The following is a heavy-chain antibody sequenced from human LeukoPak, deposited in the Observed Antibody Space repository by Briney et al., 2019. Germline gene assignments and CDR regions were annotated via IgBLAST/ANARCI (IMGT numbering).Heavy chain of an antibody. J-gene: IGHJ4*02. D-gene: IGHD5-18*01. V-gene: IGHV3-23*01. CDR2: ISRGTPTT. CDR3: AKHTAMVTYYFDY. Sequence: GGSLRLSCAASGFTFSNYAMSWVRQAAGKGLEWVSTISRGTPTTYYTDPVKGRFIISRDNSKNTVYLQMNSLRAEDTAVYYCAKHTAMVTYYFDYWGQGTLVTVSS. CDR1: GFTFSNYA.